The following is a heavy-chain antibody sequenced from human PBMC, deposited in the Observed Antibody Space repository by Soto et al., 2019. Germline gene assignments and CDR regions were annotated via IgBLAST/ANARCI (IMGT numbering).Heavy chain of an antibody. CDR3: ASNKYDTSAYYYWYLGR. CDR2: IIPIFGTA. CDR1: EDTFRNYA. Sequence: SVKVSCKASEDTFRNYAISWVRQAPGQGLEWMGGIIPIFGTANYAQKFQGRVTITADTSANTVYLELSSLRSEDTAVYYCASNKYDTSAYYYWYLGRWHRETLLTVSS. J-gene: IGHJ2*01. D-gene: IGHD3-22*01. V-gene: IGHV1-69*06.